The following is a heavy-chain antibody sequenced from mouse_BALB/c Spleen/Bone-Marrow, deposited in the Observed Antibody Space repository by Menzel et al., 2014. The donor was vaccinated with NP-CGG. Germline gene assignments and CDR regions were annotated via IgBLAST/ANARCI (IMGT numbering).Heavy chain of an antibody. Sequence: DVKLVESGGGLVKSGGSLKLSCAASGFSFSNYGMSWVRQTPEKRLEWVATISGDGRYTFYSDGVKGRFTISRDNAKNNLYLQLSSLRSEDTALYYCARHAYYDQTEVSFVYWGQGTLVTVSA. J-gene: IGHJ3*01. V-gene: IGHV5-9-2*01. CDR2: ISGDGRYT. D-gene: IGHD2-4*01. CDR1: GFSFSNYG. CDR3: ARHAYYDQTEVSFVY.